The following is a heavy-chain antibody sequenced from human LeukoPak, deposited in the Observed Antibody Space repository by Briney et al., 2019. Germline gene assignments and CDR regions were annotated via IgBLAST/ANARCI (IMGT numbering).Heavy chain of an antibody. CDR2: INHSGST. Sequence: PSETLSLTCAVYGGSFSGYYWSWIRQPPGKGLEWIGEINHSGSTNYNPSLKSRVTISVYTSKNQFSLKLSSVTAADTAVYYCARAMTTVTTRWGQADYWGQGTLVTVSS. J-gene: IGHJ4*02. CDR3: ARAMTTVTTRWGQADY. CDR1: GGSFSGYY. D-gene: IGHD4-17*01. V-gene: IGHV4-34*01.